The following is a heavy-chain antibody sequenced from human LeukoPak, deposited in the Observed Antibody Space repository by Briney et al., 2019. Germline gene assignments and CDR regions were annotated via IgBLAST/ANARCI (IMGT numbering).Heavy chain of an antibody. CDR1: GYSISSGYY. V-gene: IGHV4-38-2*01. CDR3: ARTPTTVVTYYFDY. D-gene: IGHD4-23*01. J-gene: IGHJ4*02. Sequence: SETLSLTCAVSGYSISSGYYWGWIRQPPGKGLEWIGSIYHSGSTYYNPSLKSRVTISVDTSKNQFSLKLSSVTAADTAVYCCARTPTTVVTYYFDYWGQGTLVTVSS. CDR2: IYHSGST.